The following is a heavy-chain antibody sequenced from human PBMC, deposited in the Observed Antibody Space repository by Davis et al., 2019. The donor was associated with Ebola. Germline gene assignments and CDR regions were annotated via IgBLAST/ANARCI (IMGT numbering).Heavy chain of an antibody. V-gene: IGHV1-2*02. CDR3: AKVGCSGGSCTYNWFDP. CDR2: INPNSGGT. Sequence: ASVKVFCKASGYTFTGYYIHWVRQAPGQGLEWMGWINPNSGGTNYAQKLQGRVTMTRDPSISTAYMELSRLRSDDTAVYYCAKVGCSGGSCTYNWFDPWGQGTLVTVSS. J-gene: IGHJ5*02. D-gene: IGHD2-15*01. CDR1: GYTFTGYY.